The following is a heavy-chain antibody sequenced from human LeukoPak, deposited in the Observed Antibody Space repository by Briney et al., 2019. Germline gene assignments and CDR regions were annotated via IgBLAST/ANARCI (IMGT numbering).Heavy chain of an antibody. CDR3: AKDQSPYGNYFDY. D-gene: IGHD1-14*01. Sequence: GGSLRLSCAASGFTFSSYAMSWVRQAPGKGLEWVSGITRSGETTYYAESVKGRFTISRDNSKNTLYLQLNSLRAEDTAIYYCAKDQSPYGNYFDYWGQGTLVTVSS. V-gene: IGHV3-23*01. CDR1: GFTFSSYA. CDR2: ITRSGETT. J-gene: IGHJ4*02.